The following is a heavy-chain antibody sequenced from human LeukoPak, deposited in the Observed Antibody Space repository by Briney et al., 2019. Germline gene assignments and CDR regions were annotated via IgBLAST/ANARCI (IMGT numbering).Heavy chain of an antibody. D-gene: IGHD3-3*01. CDR2: INPNSGGT. CDR1: GYTFTGYY. J-gene: IGHJ4*02. V-gene: IGHV1-2*02. CDR3: ARDWRMTGGY. Sequence: ASVRVPCKASGYTFTGYYMHWVRQAPGQGLEWMGWINPNSGGTNYAQKFQGRVTMTRDTSISTAYMELSRLGSDDTAVYYCARDWRMTGGYWGQGTLVTVSS.